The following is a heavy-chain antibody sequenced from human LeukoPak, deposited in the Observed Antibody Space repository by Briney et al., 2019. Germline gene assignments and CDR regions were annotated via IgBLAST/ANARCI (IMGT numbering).Heavy chain of an antibody. CDR3: AKEGLDYSGTLNWFGP. J-gene: IGHJ5*02. CDR2: IYYSGST. D-gene: IGHD4-23*01. CDR1: GGCISSSSFY. Sequence: SETLSLTCTVSGGCISSSSFYWGWIRQPPGKGLEWIGSIYYSGSTYYNPSLKSRVTISVDTSKNQFSVRLSSVTAADTAVYYCAKEGLDYSGTLNWFGPWGQGTLVTVSS. V-gene: IGHV4-39*07.